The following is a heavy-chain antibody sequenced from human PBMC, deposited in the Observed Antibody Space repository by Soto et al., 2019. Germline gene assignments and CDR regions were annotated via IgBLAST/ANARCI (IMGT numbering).Heavy chain of an antibody. V-gene: IGHV2-5*02. CDR3: AHAYCSTTSCYPYYYYDMDV. CDR2: IYWDDDK. J-gene: IGHJ6*02. D-gene: IGHD2-2*01. Sequence: QITLKESGPTLVNSTQTLTLTCTFSGFSLSTSGVGVGWIRQPPGKALEWLALIYWDDDKRYSPSLKSRLTTTKDTSKNQVVLTMTNMDPVDTATYYCAHAYCSTTSCYPYYYYDMDVWGQGTPVTVSS. CDR1: GFSLSTSGVG.